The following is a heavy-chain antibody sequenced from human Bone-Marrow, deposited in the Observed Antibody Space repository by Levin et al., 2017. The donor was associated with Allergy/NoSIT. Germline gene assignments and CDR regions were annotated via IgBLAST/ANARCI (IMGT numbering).Heavy chain of an antibody. CDR2: FYYSATT. CDR3: ARGYNGYDLDD. D-gene: IGHD5-12*01. J-gene: IGHJ4*02. Sequence: SETLSLTCTVSGGSISSGGYYWTWIRQHPGKGLEWIGYFYYSATTYYNPSLQGRLTISAGTSENQVSLRLSSVTAADSAVYDCARGYNGYDLDDWGQGTLVTVSS. CDR1: GGSISSGGYY. V-gene: IGHV4-31*03.